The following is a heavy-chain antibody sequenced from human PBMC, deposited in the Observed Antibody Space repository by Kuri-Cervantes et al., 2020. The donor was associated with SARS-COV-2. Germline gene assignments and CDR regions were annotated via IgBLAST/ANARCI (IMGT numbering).Heavy chain of an antibody. J-gene: IGHJ6*03. D-gene: IGHD2-2*01. CDR1: GFTFSSYA. CDR3: AKHAVPATHYYYYYMDV. CDR2: ISYDGSNK. Sequence: GESLKISCAASGFTFSSYAMSWVRQAPGKGLEWVAVISYDGSNKYYADSVKGRFTISRDNSKNTLYLQMNSLGAEDTAVYYCAKHAVPATHYYYYYMDVWGKGTTVTVSS. V-gene: IGHV3-30-3*02.